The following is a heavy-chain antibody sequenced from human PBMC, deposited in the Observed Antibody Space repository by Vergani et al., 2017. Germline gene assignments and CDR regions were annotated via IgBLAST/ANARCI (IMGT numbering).Heavy chain of an antibody. Sequence: QVQLQESGPGLVKPSETLSLTCTVSGGSISSYYWSWIRQPAGKGLEWIGRIYTSGSTNYNPSLKSRVTMSVDTSKNQFSLKLSSVTAADTAVYYCARVARIVGATHLYYFDYWGQGTLVTFSS. D-gene: IGHD1-26*01. CDR1: GGSISSYY. CDR3: ARVARIVGATHLYYFDY. V-gene: IGHV4-4*07. J-gene: IGHJ4*02. CDR2: IYTSGST.